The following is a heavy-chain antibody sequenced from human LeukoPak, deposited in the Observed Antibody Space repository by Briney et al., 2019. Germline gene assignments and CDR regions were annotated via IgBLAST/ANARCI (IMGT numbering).Heavy chain of an antibody. CDR1: GFTFTSSA. J-gene: IGHJ4*02. CDR2: IVVGSGNA. V-gene: IGHV1-58*02. Sequence: ASVKVSCKASGFTFTSSAMQWVRQARGQRLEWIGWIVVGSGNANYAQKFQERVTITRDMSTSTAYMELSGLRSEDTAVYYCAADSSDQAEVGATHWGQGTLVTVSS. CDR3: AADSSDQAEVGATH. D-gene: IGHD1-26*01.